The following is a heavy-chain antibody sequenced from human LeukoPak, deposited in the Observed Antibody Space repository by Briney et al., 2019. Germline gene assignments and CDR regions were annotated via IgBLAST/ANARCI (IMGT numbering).Heavy chain of an antibody. J-gene: IGHJ4*02. CDR2: ISGSSSYI. CDR1: GFTFSSYS. CDR3: ARDKIRTGSSGYFMMY. V-gene: IGHV3-21*01. D-gene: IGHD3-22*01. Sequence: GGSLRLSCAVSGFTFSSYSMNWVRQAPGKGLEWVSSISGSSSYIYYADSVKGRFTISRDNSKNTLYLQMNSLRAEDTAVYYCARDKIRTGSSGYFMMYWGQGTLVTVSS.